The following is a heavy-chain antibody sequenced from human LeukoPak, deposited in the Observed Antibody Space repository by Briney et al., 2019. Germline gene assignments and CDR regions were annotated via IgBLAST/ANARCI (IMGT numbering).Heavy chain of an antibody. CDR1: GFTFSSYV. Sequence: GGSLRLSCAASGFTFSSYVMNWVRQAPGKGLEWVSAISASGGSTYYADSVKGRFTISRDNSKNTLYLQMSSLRDEDTAVYYCAKAPAALIKGSFDYWGQGTLVTVSS. CDR3: AKAPAALIKGSFDY. D-gene: IGHD2-2*01. J-gene: IGHJ4*02. V-gene: IGHV3-23*01. CDR2: ISASGGST.